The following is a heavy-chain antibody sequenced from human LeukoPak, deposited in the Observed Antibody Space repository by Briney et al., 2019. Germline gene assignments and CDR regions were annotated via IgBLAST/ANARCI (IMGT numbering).Heavy chain of an antibody. CDR2: IYTSGST. J-gene: IGHJ4*02. CDR1: GGSISSGSYY. V-gene: IGHV4-61*02. D-gene: IGHD3-3*01. Sequence: SETLSLTCTVSGGSISSGSYYWCWIRQPAGKGLEWIWRIYTSGSTNYNPSLKSRVTISVDTSKNQFSLKLSSVTAADTAVYYCARVGEFWRGYYFDYWGQGTLVTVSS. CDR3: ARVGEFWRGYYFDY.